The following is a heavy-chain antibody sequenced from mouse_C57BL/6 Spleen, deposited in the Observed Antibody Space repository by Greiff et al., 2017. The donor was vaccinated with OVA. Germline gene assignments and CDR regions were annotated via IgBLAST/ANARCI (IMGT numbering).Heavy chain of an antibody. V-gene: IGHV2-9*01. CDR3: AKHEGYSNYEAHAMDY. Sequence: VKLVESGPGLVAPSQSLSITCTVSGFSLTSYGVDWVRQPPGKGLEWLGVIWGGGSTNYNSALMSRLSISKDNSNSQVFLKMNSLQTDDTAMYYCAKHEGYSNYEAHAMDYWGQGTSVTVSS. D-gene: IGHD2-5*01. J-gene: IGHJ4*01. CDR2: IWGGGST. CDR1: GFSLTSYG.